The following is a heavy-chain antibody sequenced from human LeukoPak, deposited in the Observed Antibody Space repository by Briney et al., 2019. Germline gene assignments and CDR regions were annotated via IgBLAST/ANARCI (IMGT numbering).Heavy chain of an antibody. J-gene: IGHJ4*02. Sequence: ASVKVSCKASGYTFTGYYMHWVRQAPGQGLEWMGRINPNGGGTNYAQKFQGRVTMTRDTSISTAYMELSRLRSDDTAVYYCATSTNSYGYDYWGQGTLVTVSS. CDR3: ATSTNSYGYDY. CDR1: GYTFTGYY. D-gene: IGHD5-18*01. CDR2: INPNGGGT. V-gene: IGHV1-2*06.